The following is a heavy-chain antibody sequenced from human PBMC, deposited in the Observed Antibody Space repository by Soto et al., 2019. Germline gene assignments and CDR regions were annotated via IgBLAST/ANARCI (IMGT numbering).Heavy chain of an antibody. Sequence: GESLKISCKGSGYSFTSYWIGCVRQMPGKGLEWMGIIYPGDSDTRYSPSFQGQVTISADKSISTAYLQWSSLKASDTATYYCARQLGYSRTIFEYWGKGTLVTVSS. J-gene: IGHJ4*02. CDR3: ARQLGYSRTIFEY. CDR1: GYSFTSYW. CDR2: IYPGDSDT. D-gene: IGHD6-13*01. V-gene: IGHV5-51*01.